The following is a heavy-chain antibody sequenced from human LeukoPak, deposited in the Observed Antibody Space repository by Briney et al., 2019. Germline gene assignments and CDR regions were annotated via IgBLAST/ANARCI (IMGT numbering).Heavy chain of an antibody. D-gene: IGHD1-14*01. J-gene: IGHJ4*02. CDR2: ISAYNGDK. CDR1: GYTFTNYP. Sequence: ASVKVSCKASGYTFTNYPISWVRQAPGQGLEWLGWISAYNGDKVYAQKLQGRVTMTRDTSTSTAYMELRSLRSDDTAVYYCAMQSSEQWYERRFDYWGQGTLVTVS. V-gene: IGHV1-18*01. CDR3: AMQSSEQWYERRFDY.